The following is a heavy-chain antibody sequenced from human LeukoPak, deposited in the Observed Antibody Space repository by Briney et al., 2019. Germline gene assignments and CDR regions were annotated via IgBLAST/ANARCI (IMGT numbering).Heavy chain of an antibody. J-gene: IGHJ4*02. V-gene: IGHV4-28*01. CDR1: GYSISSNW. CDR2: IYYSGST. CDR3: ARNKGSSWIDY. D-gene: IGHD6-13*01. Sequence: SETLSLTCAVSGYSISSNWWGWIRQPPGKGLEWIGYIYYSGSTYYNPSLKSRVTMSVDTSKNQFSLKLSSVTAVDTAVYYCARNKGSSWIDYWGQGTLVTVSS.